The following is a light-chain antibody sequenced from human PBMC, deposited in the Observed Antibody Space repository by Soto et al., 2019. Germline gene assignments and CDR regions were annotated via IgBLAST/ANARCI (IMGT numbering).Light chain of an antibody. CDR2: KAS. Sequence: QMTKDPSTLSESVGDRVTITCRASQSISSWLAWYQQKPGKAPKLLIYKASSLESGVPSRFSGSGSGTEFTLTISSLQPDDFATYYCQQYNSYSWTFGQGTKVDIK. CDR1: QSISSW. V-gene: IGKV1-5*03. J-gene: IGKJ1*01. CDR3: QQYNSYSWT.